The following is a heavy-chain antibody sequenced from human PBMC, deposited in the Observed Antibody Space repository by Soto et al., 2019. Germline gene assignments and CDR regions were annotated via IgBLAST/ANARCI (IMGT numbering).Heavy chain of an antibody. D-gene: IGHD5-12*01. CDR1: GDSVSSNSVA. CDR3: ARIYYSGRAHYFDY. J-gene: IGHJ4*02. CDR2: IYYRSKWYN. Sequence: SQTLSLTCAISGDSVSSNSVAWNWIRQSPSRGLEWLGRIYYRSKWYNDYAVSVKSRISLKPDTSKNQFSLQLNSVTPEDTAVYYCARIYYSGRAHYFDYWGQGTLVTVSS. V-gene: IGHV6-1*01.